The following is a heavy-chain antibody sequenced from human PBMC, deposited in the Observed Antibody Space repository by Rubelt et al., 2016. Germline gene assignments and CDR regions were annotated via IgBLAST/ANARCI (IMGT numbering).Heavy chain of an antibody. Sequence: QVQLQQWGAGLLKPSETLSLTCAVYGESFSGYYWSWIRQPPGKGLEWIGYIYYSGSTNYNPSLKSRVTISVDTSKNRFSLRLSSVTAADTAVYYCAIDFGVVGMDVWGQGTTVTVSS. CDR1: GESFSGYY. D-gene: IGHD3-3*01. CDR2: IYYSGST. J-gene: IGHJ6*02. CDR3: AIDFGVVGMDV. V-gene: IGHV4-34*01.